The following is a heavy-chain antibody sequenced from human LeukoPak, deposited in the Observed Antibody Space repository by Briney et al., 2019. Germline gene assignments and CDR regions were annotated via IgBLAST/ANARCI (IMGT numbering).Heavy chain of an antibody. CDR2: INHSGST. D-gene: IGHD6-19*01. CDR1: GGSFSGYY. Sequence: PSETLSLTCAVYGGSFSGYYWSWIRQPPGKGLEWIGEINHSGSTNYNPSLKSRVTISVDTSKNQFSLKLSSVTAADTAVYYCARGPGYSSGWFSAFDIWGQRTMVTVSS. J-gene: IGHJ3*02. CDR3: ARGPGYSSGWFSAFDI. V-gene: IGHV4-34*01.